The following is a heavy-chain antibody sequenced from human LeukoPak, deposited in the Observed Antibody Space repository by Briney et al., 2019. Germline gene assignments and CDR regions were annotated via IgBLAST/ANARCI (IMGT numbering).Heavy chain of an antibody. V-gene: IGHV4-34*01. J-gene: IGHJ4*02. CDR1: GGSFSGYY. D-gene: IGHD1-14*01. CDR3: ARVRIRKYPFDY. CDR2: INHSGST. Sequence: PSETLSLTCAVYGGSFSGYYWSWIRQPPGKGLEWIGEINHSGSTNYNPSLKSRVTISVDTSKNQFSLKLSSVTAADTAVYYCARVRIRKYPFDYWGQGTLVTVSS.